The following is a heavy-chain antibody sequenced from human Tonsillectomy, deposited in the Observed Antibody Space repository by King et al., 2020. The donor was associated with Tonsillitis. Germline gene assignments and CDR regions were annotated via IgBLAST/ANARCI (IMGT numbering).Heavy chain of an antibody. CDR1: GGSISSGGYS. CDR3: ARGSGNYYQYYFDY. Sequence: LQLQESGSGLVKPSQTLSLTCAVSGGSISSGGYSWSWIRQPPGKGLEWMGYIYHSGSTYYNPSLKSRVTISVDRSQNQFSLKLNSVTAADTAVYYCARGSGNYYQYYFDYWGQGTLVTVSS. V-gene: IGHV4-30-2*01. CDR2: IYHSGST. D-gene: IGHD3-10*01. J-gene: IGHJ4*02.